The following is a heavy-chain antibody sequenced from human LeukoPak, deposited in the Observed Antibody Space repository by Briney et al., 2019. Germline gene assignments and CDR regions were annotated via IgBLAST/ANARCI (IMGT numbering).Heavy chain of an antibody. J-gene: IGHJ6*03. V-gene: IGHV3-7*01. CDR2: IKQDGSEK. Sequence: PGGSLRLSCAASGFTFSNAWMSWVRQAPGKGLEWVANIKQDGSEKYYVDSVKGRFTISRDNAKNSLYLQMNSLRAEDTAVYYCARLTIVVVPAAMRRHYYYYMDVWGKGTTVTVSS. CDR3: ARLTIVVVPAAMRRHYYYYMDV. D-gene: IGHD2-2*01. CDR1: GFTFSNAW.